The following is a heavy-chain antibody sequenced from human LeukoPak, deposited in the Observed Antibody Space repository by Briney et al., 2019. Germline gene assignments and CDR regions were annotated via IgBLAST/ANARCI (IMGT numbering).Heavy chain of an antibody. J-gene: IGHJ4*02. CDR3: ASWSGYYNRAFDY. V-gene: IGHV3-48*03. CDR1: GFTFSSYE. D-gene: IGHD3-3*01. CDR2: ISSSGSTI. Sequence: GGSLRLSCAASGFTFSSYEMNWVRQAPGKGLEWVSYISSSGSTIYYADSVKGRFTISRDNAKNSLYLQMNSLRAEDTAVYYCASWSGYYNRAFDYWGQGTLVTVSS.